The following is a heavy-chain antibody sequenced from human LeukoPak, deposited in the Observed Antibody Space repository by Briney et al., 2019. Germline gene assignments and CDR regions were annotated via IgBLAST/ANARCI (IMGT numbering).Heavy chain of an antibody. V-gene: IGHV1-2*02. CDR3: ATDYYDSSGYHNWFDP. J-gene: IGHJ5*02. CDR1: GYTFTGYY. CDR2: INPNSGGT. D-gene: IGHD3-22*01. Sequence: ASVKVSCKASGYTFTGYYMHWVRQAPGQGLEWMGWINPNSGGTNYAQKFQGRVTMTRSTSISTAYMELSRLRSDDTAVYYCATDYYDSSGYHNWFDPWGQGTLVTVSS.